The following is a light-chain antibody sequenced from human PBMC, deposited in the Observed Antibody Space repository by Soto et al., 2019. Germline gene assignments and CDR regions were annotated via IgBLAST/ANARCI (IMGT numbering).Light chain of an antibody. CDR2: KAS. Sequence: DLQMTQSPSTLSASVGDRVTITCRASQSISSSLAWYQQKPGKAPKVLIYKASSLERGVPSRFSGRGSATDFTLTISSLQPDDFATYYCQQYNSYWTFGQGTKVEIK. V-gene: IGKV1-5*03. CDR1: QSISSS. J-gene: IGKJ1*01. CDR3: QQYNSYWT.